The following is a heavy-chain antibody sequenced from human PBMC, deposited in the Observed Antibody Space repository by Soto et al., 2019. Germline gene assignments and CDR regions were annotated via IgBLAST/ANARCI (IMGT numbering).Heavy chain of an antibody. CDR3: ARENTNHYYYGMDV. Sequence: SVKVSCKASGGTFSSYAISWVRQAPGQGLEWMGGIIPIFGTANYAQKFQGRVTITADKSTSTAYMELSSLRSEDTAVYYCARENTNHYYYGMDVWGQGTTVTVS. CDR2: IIPIFGTA. D-gene: IGHD2-2*01. CDR1: GGTFSSYA. V-gene: IGHV1-69*06. J-gene: IGHJ6*02.